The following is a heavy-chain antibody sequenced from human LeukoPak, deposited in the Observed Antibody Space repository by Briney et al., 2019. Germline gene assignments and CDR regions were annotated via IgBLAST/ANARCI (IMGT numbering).Heavy chain of an antibody. CDR3: AREAYPGYFDY. Sequence: GASVKVSCKASGGTFSSYAISWVRQAPGQGLEWMGGIIPIFGAANYAQKFQGRVTITADESTSTAYMELSSLRSEDTAVYYCAREAYPGYFDYWGQGTLVTVSS. CDR2: IIPIFGAA. V-gene: IGHV1-69*13. J-gene: IGHJ4*02. CDR1: GGTFSSYA.